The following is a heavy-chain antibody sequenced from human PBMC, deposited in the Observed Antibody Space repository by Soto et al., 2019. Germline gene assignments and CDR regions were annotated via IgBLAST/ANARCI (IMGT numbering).Heavy chain of an antibody. D-gene: IGHD3-16*01. J-gene: IGHJ2*01. CDR1: GASISRTSSY. CDR2: INYSGTT. V-gene: IGHV4-39*01. CDR3: ARRANDPSGYFEL. Sequence: QVQLQESGPGLVKPSETLSLTCTVSGASISRTSSYWGWIRQSPGKGLEWIASINYSGTTYYNPSLKSRVTMSVDTSRNQFSLRLTSVTAADTAIYVCARRANDPSGYFELWGREKPVIVSS.